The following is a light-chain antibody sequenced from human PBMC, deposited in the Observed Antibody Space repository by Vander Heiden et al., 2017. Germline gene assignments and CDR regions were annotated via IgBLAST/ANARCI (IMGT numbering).Light chain of an antibody. CDR2: EVN. CDR3: SSYAGRYSWV. Sequence: QSALTQPPSASGSPGQSIPISCTGTRSDVGAYNYVYWYQNHPGKAPKPVIYEVNKRPSGVPHRFSGSKSGNAASLTVSGLQAEDDADFYCSSYAGRYSWVFGGGTKLTVL. CDR1: RSDVGAYNY. V-gene: IGLV2-8*01. J-gene: IGLJ3*02.